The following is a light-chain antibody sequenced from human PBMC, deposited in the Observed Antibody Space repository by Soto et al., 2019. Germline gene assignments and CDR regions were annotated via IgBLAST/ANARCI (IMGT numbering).Light chain of an antibody. J-gene: IGKJ5*01. CDR1: QSVSST. CDR3: QQYNNWPPVT. V-gene: IGKV3-15*01. CDR2: GAS. Sequence: EIVMTQSPATLSVSPGERATLSLRASQSVSSTLAWYQQKPGQTPSLLTYGASTRATGIPARFSGSGSGADFTVTISSLQSEDFAVYYCQQYNNWPPVTFGQGTRLEIK.